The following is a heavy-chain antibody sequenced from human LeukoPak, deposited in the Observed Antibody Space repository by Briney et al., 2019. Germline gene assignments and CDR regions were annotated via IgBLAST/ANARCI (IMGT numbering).Heavy chain of an antibody. V-gene: IGHV3-74*01. J-gene: IGHJ4*02. CDR1: GFTFSSYW. CDR3: ARDLDPSSSPFPYYFDY. D-gene: IGHD6-6*01. CDR2: INSDGSST. Sequence: GGSLRLSCAASGFTFSSYWMHWVRQAPGKGLVWASRINSDGSSTSYADSVKGRFTISRDNAKNSLYLQMNSLRAVDTAVYYCARDLDPSSSPFPYYFDYWGQGTLVTVSS.